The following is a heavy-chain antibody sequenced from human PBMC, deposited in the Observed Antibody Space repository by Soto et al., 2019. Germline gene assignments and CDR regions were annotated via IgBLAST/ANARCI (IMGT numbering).Heavy chain of an antibody. CDR1: GGSISSGGYY. D-gene: IGHD3-10*01. CDR3: ARDWYGSGSASGWFDP. J-gene: IGHJ5*02. Sequence: SETLSLTCTVSGGSISSGGYYWSWIRQHPGKGLEWIGYIYYSGSTYYNPSLKSRVTISVDTSKNQFSLKLSSVTAADTAVYYCARDWYGSGSASGWFDPWGQGTLVTVSS. V-gene: IGHV4-31*03. CDR2: IYYSGST.